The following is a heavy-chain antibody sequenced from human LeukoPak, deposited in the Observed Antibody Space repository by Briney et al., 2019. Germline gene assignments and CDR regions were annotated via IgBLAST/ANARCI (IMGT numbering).Heavy chain of an antibody. CDR2: INPNSGGT. V-gene: IGHV1-2*02. Sequence: ASVKVSFKASGYTFTAYYMHWVRQAPGQGLEWMALINPNSGGTNYAQKFQGRVTMTRDTSISTAYMELTRLTADDAAVYYCARAPLGLPFDYWGQGTLVTVSA. CDR3: ARAPLGLPFDY. CDR1: GYTFTAYY. J-gene: IGHJ4*02.